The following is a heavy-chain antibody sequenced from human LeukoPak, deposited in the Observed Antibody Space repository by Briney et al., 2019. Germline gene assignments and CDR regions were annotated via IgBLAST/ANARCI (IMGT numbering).Heavy chain of an antibody. V-gene: IGHV3-23*01. J-gene: IGHJ4*02. CDR3: AKDHSPLTLRYFDWLGDY. D-gene: IGHD3-9*01. CDR1: GFTFDDYG. Sequence: GGSLRLSCAASGFTFDDYGMSWVRHAPGKGLEWVSAISGSGGSTYYADSVKGRFTISRDNSKNTLYLQMNSLRAEDTAVYYCAKDHSPLTLRYFDWLGDYWGQGTLVTVSS. CDR2: ISGSGGST.